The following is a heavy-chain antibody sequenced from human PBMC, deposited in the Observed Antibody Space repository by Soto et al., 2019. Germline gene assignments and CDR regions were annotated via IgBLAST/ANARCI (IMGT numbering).Heavy chain of an antibody. V-gene: IGHV4-4*02. D-gene: IGHD2-15*01. CDR2: IYHSGST. CDR3: ARMPHLGYCNGGRCDRDY. Sequence: PSETLSLTCAVSGGSISSSNWWSWVRQPPGKGLEWIGEIYHSGSTNYNPSLKSRVTISVDKSKNQFSLKLNSVTAADTAVYYCARMPHLGYCNGGRCDRDYWSQGTLVTVS. J-gene: IGHJ4*02. CDR1: GGSISSSNW.